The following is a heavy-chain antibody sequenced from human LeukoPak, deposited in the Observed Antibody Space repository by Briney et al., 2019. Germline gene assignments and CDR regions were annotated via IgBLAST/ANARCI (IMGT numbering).Heavy chain of an antibody. D-gene: IGHD2-21*01. CDR2: IWFDKNQ. V-gene: IGHV3-33*03. J-gene: IGHJ1*01. CDR3: AIPPRKGALFGGLYFQH. CDR1: GFILNDYG. Sequence: GGSLRLSCAASGFILNDYGMHWVRQAPGKGLEWVADIWFDKNQHFADSVKGRFAISRDNSKNTVYLQINSLRAEDTAVYYCAIPPRKGALFGGLYFQHWGQGTLVTVSS.